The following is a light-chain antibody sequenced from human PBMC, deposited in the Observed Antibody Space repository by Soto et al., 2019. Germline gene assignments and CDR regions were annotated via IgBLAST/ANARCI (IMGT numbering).Light chain of an antibody. CDR3: QQYDTFPLT. Sequence: DIQITQSPSSLSASVGDRVTITCLAGQDITNYLNWFQHKPGKAPELLICDASNLETGVPSRFSGRGSGTHFTFTISSLQPEDIATYYCQQYDTFPLTFGGGTKVDIK. CDR1: QDITNY. V-gene: IGKV1-33*01. CDR2: DAS. J-gene: IGKJ4*01.